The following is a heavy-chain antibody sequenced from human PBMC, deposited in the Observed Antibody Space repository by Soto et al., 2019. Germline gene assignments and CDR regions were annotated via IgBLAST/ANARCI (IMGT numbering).Heavy chain of an antibody. J-gene: IGHJ4*02. V-gene: IGHV3-43*01. CDR1: GFTFDDYT. Sequence: GGSLRLSCAASGFTFDDYTMQWVRQAPGKGLEWVSLISWDGGSTYYADSVKGRFTISRDNSKNSLYLQMNSLRTEDTALYYCAKLASPRNEFDYWGQGTLVTVSS. CDR3: AKLASPRNEFDY. CDR2: ISWDGGST.